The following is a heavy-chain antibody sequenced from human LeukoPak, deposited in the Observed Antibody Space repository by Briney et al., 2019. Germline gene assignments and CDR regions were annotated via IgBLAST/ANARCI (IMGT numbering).Heavy chain of an antibody. CDR1: GYTFTSYD. V-gene: IGHV1-8*01. CDR2: MNPNSGNT. Sequence: GASVKVSCKASGYTFTSYDINWVRQATGQGLEWMGWMNPNSGNTGYAQKFRGRVTMTRNTSISTAYMELSSLRSEDTAVYYCARGGSLCSSTSRYIPWSYYYYGMDVWGQGTTVTFSS. CDR3: ARGGSLCSSTSRYIPWSYYYYGMDV. J-gene: IGHJ6*02. D-gene: IGHD2-2*01.